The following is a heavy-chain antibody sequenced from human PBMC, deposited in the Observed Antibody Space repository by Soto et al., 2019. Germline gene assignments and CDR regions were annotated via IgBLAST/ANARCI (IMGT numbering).Heavy chain of an antibody. CDR2: IYFGGTT. CDR3: ARLTAYSQSLDT. J-gene: IGHJ5*01. D-gene: IGHD2-21*01. Sequence: RIRKQPEKGLEWVGYIYFGGTTSYNPSLRSRVTISLETSNSQFSLRLSSVTAADTAVYYCARLTAYSQSLDTWAPPTLVTVPS. V-gene: IGHV4-59*08.